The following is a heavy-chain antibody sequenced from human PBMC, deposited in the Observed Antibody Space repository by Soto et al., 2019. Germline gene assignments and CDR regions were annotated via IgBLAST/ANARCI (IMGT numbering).Heavy chain of an antibody. CDR3: ARDGDPGYSFWSGPLGGGRFDP. CDR1: GGTFGNTA. Sequence: QVQLVQSGAEVKEPGSSVNVSCKTSGGTFGNTAVTWVRQVPGQGLEWIGGIVPLFGTANYAQKFRGRVXXTADESTSTAYMDLSSLRSDDTAIYYCARDGDPGYSFWSGPLGGGRFDPWGXGXXVTVSS. D-gene: IGHD3-3*01. V-gene: IGHV1-69*12. J-gene: IGHJ5*02. CDR2: IVPLFGTA.